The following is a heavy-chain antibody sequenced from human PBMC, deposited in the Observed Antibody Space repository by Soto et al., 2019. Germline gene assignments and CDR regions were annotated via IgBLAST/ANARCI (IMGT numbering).Heavy chain of an antibody. CDR3: ANGYQSHNWFDP. CDR1: GFTFSSYA. J-gene: IGHJ5*02. CDR2: ISGSGGST. V-gene: IGHV3-23*01. Sequence: GGSLRLSCAASGFTFSSYAMSWVRQAPGKGLEWVSAISGSGGSTYYADSVKGRFTISRDNSKNTLYLQMKSLRAEDTAVYYCANGYQSHNWFDPWGQGTLVTVSS. D-gene: IGHD2-2*01.